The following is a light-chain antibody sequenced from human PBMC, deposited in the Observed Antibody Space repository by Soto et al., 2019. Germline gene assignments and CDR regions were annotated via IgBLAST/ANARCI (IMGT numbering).Light chain of an antibody. CDR1: QSLLHSNGYNY. V-gene: IGKV2-28*01. CDR3: MQPLQSWT. J-gene: IGKJ1*01. CDR2: LGS. Sequence: DIVLTQSTLSLPVTSGEPASISCRSSQSLLHSNGYNYLAWFLQKAGQSPQLLIYLGSNRASGVPDRFSGSGSGTYFTLKISRVEAEEVGVYYCMQPLQSWTFGQGTKVDI.